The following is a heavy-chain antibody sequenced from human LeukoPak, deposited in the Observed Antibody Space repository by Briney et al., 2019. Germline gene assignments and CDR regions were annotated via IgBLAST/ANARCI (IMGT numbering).Heavy chain of an antibody. CDR3: AKGGTISYWFDP. CDR1: GGSISSGGYY. D-gene: IGHD3-3*01. Sequence: SETLSLTCTVSGGSISSGGYYWAWIRQPPGKGLEWIGSIYYSGSTSYNPSLKSRVTISVDTSKTQFSLKLSSVTAADTAVYYCAKGGTISYWFDPWGQGTLVTVSP. CDR2: IYYSGST. V-gene: IGHV4-39*01. J-gene: IGHJ5*02.